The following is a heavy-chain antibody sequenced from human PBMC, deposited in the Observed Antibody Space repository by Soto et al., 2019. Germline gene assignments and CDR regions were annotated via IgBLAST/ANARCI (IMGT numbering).Heavy chain of an antibody. CDR1: GYTFTGYY. V-gene: IGHV1-2*02. CDR2: INPNSGGT. J-gene: IGHJ4*02. Sequence: ASVKVSCKASGYTFTGYYMHWVRQAPGQGLEWMGWINPNSGGTNYAQKFQGRVTMTRDTSISTAYMELSRLRSDDTAVYYCARALRYFDWLYHTPFDYWGQGXLVTVSS. CDR3: ARALRYFDWLYHTPFDY. D-gene: IGHD3-9*01.